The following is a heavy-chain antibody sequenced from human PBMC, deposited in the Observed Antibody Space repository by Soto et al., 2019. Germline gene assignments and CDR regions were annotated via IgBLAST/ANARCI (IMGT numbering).Heavy chain of an antibody. CDR3: ARAQFEYSSSPPPDY. CDR2: IWYDGSNK. J-gene: IGHJ4*02. Sequence: VAVIWYDGSNKYYADSVKGRFTISRDNSKNTLYLQMNSLRAEDTAVYYCARAQFEYSSSPPPDYWGQGTLVTVSS. V-gene: IGHV3-33*01. D-gene: IGHD6-6*01.